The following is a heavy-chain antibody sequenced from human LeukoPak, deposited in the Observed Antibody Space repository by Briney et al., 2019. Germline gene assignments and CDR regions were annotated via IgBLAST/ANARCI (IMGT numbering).Heavy chain of an antibody. Sequence: GASVKVSCKASGYTLTRYDIHWVRQAPGQGLEWMGIINPRGGPANYAQKNQGRVTMTRDTSTSTVYMELNSLKSEDTAVYYCARGPPTTMTNRYFGLFDPWGQGTSVTVSS. CDR1: GYTLTRYD. D-gene: IGHD4-17*01. CDR2: INPRGGPA. CDR3: ARGPPTTMTNRYFGLFDP. J-gene: IGHJ5*02. V-gene: IGHV1-46*01.